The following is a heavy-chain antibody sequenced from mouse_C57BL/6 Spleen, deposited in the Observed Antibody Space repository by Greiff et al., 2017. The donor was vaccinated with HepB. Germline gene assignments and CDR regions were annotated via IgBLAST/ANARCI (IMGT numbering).Heavy chain of an antibody. CDR3: TNGYYYAMDY. D-gene: IGHD2-2*01. V-gene: IGHV14-4*01. CDR2: IDPENGDT. CDR1: GFNIKDDY. Sequence: EVQLQQSGAELVRPGASVKLSCTASGFNIKDDYMHWVKQRPEQGLEWIGWIDPENGDTEYASQFQGKATITADTSSNTAYLQLSSLTSEDTAVYYCTNGYYYAMDYWGQGTSVTVSS. J-gene: IGHJ4*01.